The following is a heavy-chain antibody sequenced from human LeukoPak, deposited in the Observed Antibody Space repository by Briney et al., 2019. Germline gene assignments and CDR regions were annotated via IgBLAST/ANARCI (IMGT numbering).Heavy chain of an antibody. CDR1: GFTCSDHY. V-gene: IGHV3-72*01. J-gene: IGHJ6*02. Sequence: GGFRRLSCAASGFTCSDHYIDWVRQAPGKGLEWVGRSRNKASSYTTDYAASVKGRFIISRDDSKNSLYLQMNSLKTEDTAVYYCARERSIAPTGTGYYYYGMDVWGQGTTVTVSS. D-gene: IGHD6-13*01. CDR3: ARERSIAPTGTGYYYYGMDV. CDR2: SRNKASSYTT.